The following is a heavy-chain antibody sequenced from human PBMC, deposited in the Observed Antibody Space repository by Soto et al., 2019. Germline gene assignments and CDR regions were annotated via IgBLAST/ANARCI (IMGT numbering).Heavy chain of an antibody. V-gene: IGHV1-18*01. CDR1: GYTFTSYG. Sequence: ASVKVSCKASGYTFTSYGISWVRQAPGQGLEGMGWISAYNGNTNYAQKLQGRVTMTTDTSTSTAYMELRSLRSDDTAVYYCARGNVDIVATRVLDWFDPWGQGTLVTVSS. CDR2: ISAYNGNT. CDR3: ARGNVDIVATRVLDWFDP. J-gene: IGHJ5*02. D-gene: IGHD5-12*01.